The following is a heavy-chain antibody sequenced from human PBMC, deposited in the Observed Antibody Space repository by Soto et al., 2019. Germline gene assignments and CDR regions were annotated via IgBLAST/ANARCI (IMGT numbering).Heavy chain of an antibody. V-gene: IGHV1-3*01. CDR2: INPANGDT. Sequence: QVQLVQSGAEVKEPGASVKVSCKASGYTFTTYPIHWVRQAPGQSLEWMGWINPANGDTGFSQKFQGRVTITRDTSASTAYMELSSLRSEDTAVYYCARDQTGYSSGWSSVAMDVWGQGTTVTVS. CDR1: GYTFTTYP. D-gene: IGHD6-19*01. J-gene: IGHJ6*02. CDR3: ARDQTGYSSGWSSVAMDV.